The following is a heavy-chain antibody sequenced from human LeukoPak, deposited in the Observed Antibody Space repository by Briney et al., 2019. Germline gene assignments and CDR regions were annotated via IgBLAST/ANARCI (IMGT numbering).Heavy chain of an antibody. J-gene: IGHJ4*02. D-gene: IGHD6-13*01. CDR1: GFTFSSYA. Sequence: SGGSLRLSCAASGFTFSSYAMSWVRQAPGKGLEWVSAISGSGGSTYYADSVKGRFTVFRDNSKNTLYLQMNSLRAEDTAVYYCAKGGAAAGPRTFDYWGQGTLVTVSS. CDR2: ISGSGGST. V-gene: IGHV3-23*01. CDR3: AKGGAAAGPRTFDY.